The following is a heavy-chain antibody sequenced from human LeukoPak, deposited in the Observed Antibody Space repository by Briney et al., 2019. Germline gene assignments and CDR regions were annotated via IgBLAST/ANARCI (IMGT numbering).Heavy chain of an antibody. D-gene: IGHD2-15*01. CDR1: GYTFTSYA. Sequence: GASVKVSCKASGYTFTSYAMHWVRQAPGQRLEWMGWINAGNGNTKYSQKFQGRATITRDTSASTAYMELSSLRSEDTAVYYCAREVVVAATGGVNYYYYYGMDVWGQGTTVTVSS. V-gene: IGHV1-3*01. J-gene: IGHJ6*02. CDR3: AREVVVAATGGVNYYYYYGMDV. CDR2: INAGNGNT.